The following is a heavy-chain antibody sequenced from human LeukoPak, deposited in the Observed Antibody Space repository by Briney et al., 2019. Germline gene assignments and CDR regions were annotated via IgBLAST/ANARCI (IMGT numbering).Heavy chain of an antibody. CDR2: IKTNSGGA. J-gene: IGHJ4*02. Sequence: ASVKVSCKASGYTFTSYYMHWVRQAPGQGLEWMGWIKTNSGGANYAQKFQGRVTMTRDTSINTDYMELSRLRSDDTAVYYCARDGGKVGATGPFDFWGQGTLVNVPS. CDR3: ARDGGKVGATGPFDF. D-gene: IGHD1-26*01. CDR1: GYTFTSYY. V-gene: IGHV1-2*02.